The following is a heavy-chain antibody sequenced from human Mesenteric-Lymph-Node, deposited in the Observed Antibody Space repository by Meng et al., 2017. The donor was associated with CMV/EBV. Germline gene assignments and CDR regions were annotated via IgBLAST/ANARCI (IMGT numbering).Heavy chain of an antibody. CDR1: GFIFSDYY. V-gene: IGHV3-11*01. CDR2: ISSSGSTI. D-gene: IGHD2-15*01. J-gene: IGHJ4*02. CDR3: ASGPVVDDWYFDY. Sequence: GESLKISCAASGFIFSDYYMSWIRQAPGKGLEWVSYISSSGSTIYYADSVKGRFTISRDNAKNSLYLQMNSLRAEDTAVYYCASGPVVDDWYFDYWGQGTLVTVSS.